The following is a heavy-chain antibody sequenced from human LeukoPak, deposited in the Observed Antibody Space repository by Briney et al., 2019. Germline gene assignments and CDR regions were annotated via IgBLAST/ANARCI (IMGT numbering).Heavy chain of an antibody. Sequence: TSETLSLTCTVSGGSISSYYWTWIRQPPGKGLEWIGTVSYSGTTYYKSSLKSRVTISVDTSKNQFPLYLNSVTAADTAVYYCARHGGYIFLNWFDPWGQGTLVTVSS. CDR1: GGSISSYY. CDR3: ARHGGYIFLNWFDP. D-gene: IGHD6-19*01. J-gene: IGHJ5*01. V-gene: IGHV4-59*04. CDR2: VSYSGTT.